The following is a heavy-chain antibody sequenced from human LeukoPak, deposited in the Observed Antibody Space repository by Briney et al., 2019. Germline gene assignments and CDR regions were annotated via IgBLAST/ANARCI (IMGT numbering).Heavy chain of an antibody. CDR3: VPAPGG. V-gene: IGHV3-66*01. CDR2: IYSGGST. Sequence: GGSLRLSCAASKFTVSGNHMSWVRQAPGKGLEWVSIIYSGGSTYYADSVEGRFTVSRDSSTDTLHLQMNSLRAEDTAVYYCVPAPGGWGQGTLVTVSS. J-gene: IGHJ4*02. CDR1: KFTVSGNH. D-gene: IGHD3-10*01.